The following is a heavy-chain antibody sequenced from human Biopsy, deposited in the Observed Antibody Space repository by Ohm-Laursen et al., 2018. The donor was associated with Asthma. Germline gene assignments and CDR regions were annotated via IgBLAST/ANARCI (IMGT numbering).Heavy chain of an antibody. V-gene: IGHV3-23*01. Sequence: SLRLSCAASGFTFSSYAMSWVRQAPGKGLEWVSSISSSGASTYYADSVKGRFTISRDNSKNTLCLQMSSLRADDTAVYYCAKGGTYTTDRYAYWGQGSLVTVSS. CDR2: ISSSGAST. CDR3: AKGGTYTTDRYAY. J-gene: IGHJ4*02. CDR1: GFTFSSYA. D-gene: IGHD1-26*01.